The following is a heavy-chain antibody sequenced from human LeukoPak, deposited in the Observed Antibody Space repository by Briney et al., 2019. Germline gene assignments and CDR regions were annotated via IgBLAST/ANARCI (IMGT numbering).Heavy chain of an antibody. V-gene: IGHV3-33*01. Sequence: GRSLRLSCARSGFTFSRFAMHWVRQAPGKGLEWLALIWFDGSSKNYTDSVEGRFTISRDNSKNTLFLQMNRLRAEDTAVYYCARGFYRVSHDHSTYYFVHWGQGTLVTVSS. D-gene: IGHD3-16*02. CDR2: IWFDGSSK. CDR3: ARGFYRVSHDHSTYYFVH. J-gene: IGHJ4*02. CDR1: GFTFSRFA.